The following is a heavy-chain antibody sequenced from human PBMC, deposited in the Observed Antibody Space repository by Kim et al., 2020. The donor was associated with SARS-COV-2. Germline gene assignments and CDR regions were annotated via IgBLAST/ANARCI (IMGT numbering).Heavy chain of an antibody. CDR3: AKGDSSAAANYYYYGMDV. J-gene: IGHJ6*02. CDR2: ISGSGGST. V-gene: IGHV3-23*01. CDR1: GFTFSSYA. D-gene: IGHD2-2*01. Sequence: GGSLRLSCAASGFTFSSYAMSWVRQAPGKGLEWVSAISGSGGSTYYADSVKGRFTISRDNSKNTLYLQMNSLRAEDTAVYYCAKGDSSAAANYYYYGMDVWGQGTTVTVSS.